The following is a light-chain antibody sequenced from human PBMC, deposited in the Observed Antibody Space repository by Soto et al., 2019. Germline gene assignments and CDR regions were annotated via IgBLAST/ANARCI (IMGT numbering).Light chain of an antibody. CDR3: HRYDAAPLA. J-gene: IGKJ4*01. Sequence: DIQMTQSPSSLSASVGDRVTITCRASQGISNYLAWYQQKSVEVPKILIYASSTVRSGVPSRFSGSGSGTDFTLTISSLQPEDAATYYCHRYDAAPLAFGRGTKVEI. CDR2: ASS. V-gene: IGKV1-27*01. CDR1: QGISNY.